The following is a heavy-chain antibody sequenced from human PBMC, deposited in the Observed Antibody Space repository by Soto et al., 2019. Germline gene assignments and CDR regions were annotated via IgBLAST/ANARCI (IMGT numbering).Heavy chain of an antibody. D-gene: IGHD3-22*01. J-gene: IGHJ1*01. CDR2: IRYSGSP. CDR1: GGSINNYY. Sequence: PSETLSLTCTVSGGSINNYYWNWIRQPPGKGLEWIGYIRYSGSPNYNPSLKSRVTISVDTSKNQFSLDLSTVTAADTAVYYCARSLNSYYDSVGTYYFLYWGPGTLVTVS. V-gene: IGHV4-59*01. CDR3: ARSLNSYYDSVGTYYFLY.